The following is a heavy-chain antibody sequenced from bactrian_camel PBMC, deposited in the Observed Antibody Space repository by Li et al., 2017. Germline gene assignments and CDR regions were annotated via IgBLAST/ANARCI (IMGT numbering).Heavy chain of an antibody. J-gene: IGHJ4*01. D-gene: IGHD7*01. V-gene: IGHV3S55*01. CDR3: AARAALPCLYVSGGGWPRYNY. CDR1: VTTDSYC. Sequence: HVQLVESGGGSVQAGGSLTLSCASSVTTDSYCAGWFRQAPGKEREGVASIGVDGSTRYADSVKGRFTISKDNAKNILYLQMNSLKPEDTAMYYCAARAALPCLYVSGGGWPRYNYWGQGTQVTVS. CDR2: IGVDGST.